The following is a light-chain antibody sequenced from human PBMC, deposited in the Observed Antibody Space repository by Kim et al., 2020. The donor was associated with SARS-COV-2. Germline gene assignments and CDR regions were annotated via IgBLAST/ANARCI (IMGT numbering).Light chain of an antibody. CDR3: QAWDSSTHVV. V-gene: IGLV3-1*01. Sequence: SPGQTASITCSGDKLGDKYACWYKQKPGQSPVLVIYQDSKRPSGIPERFSGSNSGNTATLTISGTQAMDEADYYCQAWDSSTHVVFGGGTQLTVL. CDR2: QDS. J-gene: IGLJ2*01. CDR1: KLGDKY.